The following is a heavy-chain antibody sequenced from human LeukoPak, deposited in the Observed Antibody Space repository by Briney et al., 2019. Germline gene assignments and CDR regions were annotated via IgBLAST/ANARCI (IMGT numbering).Heavy chain of an antibody. Sequence: ASVKVSCETSGFTFSNSAMQWVRQARGQRLEWIGWIIVGSGRTHYAQNLQERITITRDMSTNTVYMELSSLRSEDTAVYYCARPGRKGSGYPENYFDYWGQGTLVTVSS. V-gene: IGHV1-58*02. J-gene: IGHJ4*02. D-gene: IGHD3-22*01. CDR1: GFTFSNSA. CDR2: IIVGSGRT. CDR3: ARPGRKGSGYPENYFDY.